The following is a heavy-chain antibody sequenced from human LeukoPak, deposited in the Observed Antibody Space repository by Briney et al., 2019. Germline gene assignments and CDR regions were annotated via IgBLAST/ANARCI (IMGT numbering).Heavy chain of an antibody. CDR1: GFTFSSYA. D-gene: IGHD1-26*01. CDR2: IYASGENT. Sequence: KTGGSLRLSCVASGFTFSSYAMTWVRQAPGKGLEWVSGIYASGENTYYADSVKGRFTISRDSSKNTLYLEMNSLRGEDTAVYYCVRGLRELPYWGQGNLVPVSS. CDR3: VRGLRELPY. V-gene: IGHV3-23*01. J-gene: IGHJ4*02.